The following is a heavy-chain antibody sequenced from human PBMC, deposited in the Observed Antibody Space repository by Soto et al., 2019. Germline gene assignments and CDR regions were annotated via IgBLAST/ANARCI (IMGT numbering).Heavy chain of an antibody. CDR2: MSNSGDLT. Sequence: GGYLRLSCAASGYCFRPYAMGWVRQAPGKGLEWVSVMSNSGDLTYYADSVKGRFTISRDNSENTLYLQMSNLRAEDAAIYYCAKDSPMPNAWNYFHFWGQATLLTGS. D-gene: IGHD1-1*01. J-gene: IGHJ4*02. CDR1: GYCFRPYA. CDR3: AKDSPMPNAWNYFHF. V-gene: IGHV3-23*01.